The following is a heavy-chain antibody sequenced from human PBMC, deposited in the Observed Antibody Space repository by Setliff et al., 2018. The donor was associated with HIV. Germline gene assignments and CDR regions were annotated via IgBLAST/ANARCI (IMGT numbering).Heavy chain of an antibody. V-gene: IGHV1-3*01. CDR1: GYTFTSCA. CDR3: ARTDYGGNSGGNYFDY. D-gene: IGHD4-17*01. CDR2: INAGNGNT. J-gene: IGHJ4*02. Sequence: ASVKVSCKASGYTFTSCAMHWVRQAPGQRLEWMGWINAGNGNTKYSQKFQGRVTITRDTSASTAYMELSSLRPEDTAVYYCARTDYGGNSGGNYFDYWGQGSLVTVSS.